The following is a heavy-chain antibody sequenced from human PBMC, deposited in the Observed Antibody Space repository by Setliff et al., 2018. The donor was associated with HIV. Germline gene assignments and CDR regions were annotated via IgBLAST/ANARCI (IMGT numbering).Heavy chain of an antibody. Sequence: ASVQVSCKTSGYNFENYAINWVRQAPGQGLEWMGWINANSGSPTYAQAFTGRFFFSVDTAVATAYLQINNLKTEDTAVYFCARGLYGDYGGDLNWLDPWGHGTRVTV. D-gene: IGHD4-17*01. V-gene: IGHV7-4-1*02. CDR2: INANSGSP. J-gene: IGHJ5*02. CDR1: GYNFENYA. CDR3: ARGLYGDYGGDLNWLDP.